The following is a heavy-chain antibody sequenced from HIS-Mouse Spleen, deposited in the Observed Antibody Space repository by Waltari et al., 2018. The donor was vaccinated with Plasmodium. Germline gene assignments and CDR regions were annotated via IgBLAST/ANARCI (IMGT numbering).Heavy chain of an antibody. J-gene: IGHJ4*02. CDR3: ARDRITGTSYFDY. CDR1: GGSISSSSYY. Sequence: QLQLQESGPGLVKPSETLSLTCTVSGGSISSSSYYWGWIRQPPGKGLEWIGSFYYSGSTYYNPALKSRVTISVDTSKNQFSLKLSSVTAADTAVYYCARDRITGTSYFDYWGQGTLVTVSS. V-gene: IGHV4-39*07. D-gene: IGHD1-7*01. CDR2: FYYSGST.